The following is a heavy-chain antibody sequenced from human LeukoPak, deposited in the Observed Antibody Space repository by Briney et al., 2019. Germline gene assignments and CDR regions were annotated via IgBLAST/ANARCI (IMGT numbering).Heavy chain of an antibody. D-gene: IGHD5-18*01. CDR3: ARDLGYSYDNAFDI. CDR2: ISSSSSYI. J-gene: IGHJ3*02. Sequence: GGSLRLSCAASGFTFSSYSMNWVRQAPGKGLEWVSSISSSSSYIYYADSVKGRFTISRDNAKNPLYLQMNSLRAEDTAVYYCARDLGYSYDNAFDIWGQGTMVTVSS. CDR1: GFTFSSYS. V-gene: IGHV3-21*01.